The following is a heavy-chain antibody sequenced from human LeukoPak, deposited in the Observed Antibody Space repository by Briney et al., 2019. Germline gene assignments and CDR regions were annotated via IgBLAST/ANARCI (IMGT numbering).Heavy chain of an antibody. CDR3: GRSFFTVFGVYNWFDP. J-gene: IGHJ5*02. Sequence: SSQSLSLTYTLSRGSITISSHGSVWLRQPPGKGPEWIVTIYYSGTTYYNPSLKSRVIISVDTSKTEFSQRLTSVTAADTAMYYCGRSFFTVFGVYNWFDPWGQGALVSVSS. CDR1: RGSITISSHG. D-gene: IGHD3-3*01. CDR2: IYYSGTT. V-gene: IGHV4-39*01.